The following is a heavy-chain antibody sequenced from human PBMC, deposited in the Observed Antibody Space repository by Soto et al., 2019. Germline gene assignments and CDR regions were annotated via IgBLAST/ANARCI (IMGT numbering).Heavy chain of an antibody. V-gene: IGHV3-23*01. J-gene: IGHJ6*02. D-gene: IGHD4-17*01. CDR3: ARDLDTVTYYYYGMDV. CDR1: GFTFSNYA. Sequence: PGGSLRLSCAASGFTFSNYAMGWVRQAPGKGLEWVATISDNGSNKYYADSVKGRFTISRDNSKNTLYLQMDSLRAEDTAVYYCARDLDTVTYYYYGMDVWGQGTTVTVSS. CDR2: ISDNGSNK.